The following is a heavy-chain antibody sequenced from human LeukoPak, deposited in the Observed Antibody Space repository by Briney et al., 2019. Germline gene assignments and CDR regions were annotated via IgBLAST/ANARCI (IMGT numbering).Heavy chain of an antibody. D-gene: IGHD3-10*01. CDR2: ISAYNGNT. J-gene: IGHJ4*02. V-gene: IGHV1-18*01. Sequence: ASVTLSCTASGGTFSSYSISWVRQPPGQGLEWMGWISAYNGNTNCAQKLQGRVTMTTDTSTRTAYMELRSLRSDDTAVYYGGRDAVEGYYYGSGSCDYWGQGTLVAVSS. CDR3: GRDAVEGYYYGSGSCDY. CDR1: GGTFSSYS.